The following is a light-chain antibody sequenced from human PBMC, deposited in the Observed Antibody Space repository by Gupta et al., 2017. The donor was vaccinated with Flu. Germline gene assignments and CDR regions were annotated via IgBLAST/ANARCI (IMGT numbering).Light chain of an antibody. CDR2: TC. CDR3: HQYETGLNT. V-gene: IGKV3D-20*01. J-gene: IGKJ4*01. Sequence: TCIRAPGIPGRGSGSGSGTDFTLTISRLQPEDFAVYYCHQYETGLNTFGQGTKVEIK.